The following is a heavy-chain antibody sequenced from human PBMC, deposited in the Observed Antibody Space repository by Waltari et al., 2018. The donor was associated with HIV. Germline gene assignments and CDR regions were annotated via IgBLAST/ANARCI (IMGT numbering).Heavy chain of an antibody. CDR1: GFAFGGQA. J-gene: IGHJ6*02. CDR2: ISSESTNI. CDR3: ARDTLNFYFGLDL. V-gene: IGHV3-48*02. D-gene: IGHD3-9*01. Sequence: EEKLGEAGGGEVLQPGGSVRVACVGSGFAFGGQAMNWVRQAPGKGPEWIAYISSESTNIQYADSVKGRFTVSRDNAKESLYLQMNSLRDGDTAVYYCARDTLNFYFGLDLWGQGTTVTVSS.